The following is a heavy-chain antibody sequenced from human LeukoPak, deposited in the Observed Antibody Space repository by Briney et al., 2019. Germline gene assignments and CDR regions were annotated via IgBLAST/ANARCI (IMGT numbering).Heavy chain of an antibody. J-gene: IGHJ4*02. Sequence: GGSLRLSCAASGFTFRRYAMSWVRQAPGKWLEWVSAISGSGSGTYYADSVKGRFTISRDNSKDTLYLQMNCLRAEDTAIYYCVKLRTGTATNFDYWGQGTLVTVSS. CDR3: VKLRTGTATNFDY. V-gene: IGHV3-23*01. D-gene: IGHD1-1*01. CDR2: ISGSGSGT. CDR1: GFTFRRYA.